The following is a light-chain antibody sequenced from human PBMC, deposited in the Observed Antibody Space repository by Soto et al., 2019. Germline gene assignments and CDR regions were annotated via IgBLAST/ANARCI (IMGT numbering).Light chain of an antibody. J-gene: IGKJ4*01. CDR2: DPS. CDR1: QSVSSY. CDR3: HQRSDWPFT. V-gene: IGKV3-11*01. Sequence: EIVLKQSPATLSLSPGERATLSCRASQSVSSYLAWYQQKPGQAPRLLIYDPSNRATGIPARFSGSGSSTDVTPASSSRERVDFAVYYCHQRSDWPFTFGGGTKVQIK.